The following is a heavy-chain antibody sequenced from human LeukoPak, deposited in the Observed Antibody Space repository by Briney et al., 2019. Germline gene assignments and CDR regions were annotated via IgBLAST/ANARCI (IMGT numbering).Heavy chain of an antibody. CDR1: GGSISSYY. CDR2: IYYSGST. J-gene: IGHJ5*02. Sequence: SETLSLTCTVSGGSISSYYWSWIRQPPGKGLEWTGYIYYSGSTNYNPSLKSRVTISVDTSKNQFSLKLSSVTAADTAVYYCARANRYSYGLNWFDPWGQGTLVTVSS. CDR3: ARANRYSYGLNWFDP. D-gene: IGHD5-18*01. V-gene: IGHV4-59*01.